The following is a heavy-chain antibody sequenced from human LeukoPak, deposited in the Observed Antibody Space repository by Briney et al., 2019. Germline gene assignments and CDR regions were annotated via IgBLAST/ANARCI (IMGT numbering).Heavy chain of an antibody. CDR1: GFTFSDYY. D-gene: IGHD3-22*01. CDR2: ISSSGSTI. J-gene: IGHJ5*02. V-gene: IGHV3-11*04. CDR3: ARVLSGSWDWFDP. Sequence: GGSLRLSCAASGFTFSDYYMSWIRQAPGKGLEWVSYISSSGSTIYYADSVKGRFTISRDNANNSLYLQMNSLRAEDTAVYYCARVLSGSWDWFDPWGQGTLVTVSS.